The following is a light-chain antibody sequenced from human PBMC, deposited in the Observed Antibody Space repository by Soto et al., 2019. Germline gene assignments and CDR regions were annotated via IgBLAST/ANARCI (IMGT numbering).Light chain of an antibody. CDR2: AVY. CDR1: SSDVGGYNY. V-gene: IGLV2-14*03. Sequence: QSALTQPASVSGSPRQSITISCTGTSSDVGGYNYVSWYQQHPGKAPKLMIYAVYNRLSGVSNRFPGSKSGNTASLTISGLQGEDESDYYCSPFARYSTLFGRVTKLTVL. CDR3: SPFARYSTL. J-gene: IGLJ3*02.